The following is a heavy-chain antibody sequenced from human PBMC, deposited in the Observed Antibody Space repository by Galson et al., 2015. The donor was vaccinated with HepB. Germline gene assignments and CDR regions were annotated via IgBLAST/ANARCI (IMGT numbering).Heavy chain of an antibody. V-gene: IGHV3-30-3*01. CDR3: ARDSCSSTSCSRYYYGMDV. Sequence: SLRLSCAASGFTFSSYGMHWVRQAPGKGLEWVAVISYDGSNKYYADSVKGRFTISRDNSKNTLYLQMNSLRADDTTVYYCARDSCSSTSCSRYYYGMDVWGQGTTVTVFS. D-gene: IGHD2-2*01. CDR2: ISYDGSNK. J-gene: IGHJ6*02. CDR1: GFTFSSYG.